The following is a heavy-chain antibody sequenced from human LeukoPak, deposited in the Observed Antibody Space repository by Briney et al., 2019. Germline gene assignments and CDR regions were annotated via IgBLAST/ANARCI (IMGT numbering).Heavy chain of an antibody. CDR3: AKGGGGWYLSVYYFDY. J-gene: IGHJ4*02. Sequence: PGGSLRLSCAASGFTFSSYAMSWVRQAPGKGLEWVSAISDSGGSTYYADSVKGRFTISRDNSKNTLYLQMNSLRAEDTAVYYCAKGGGGWYLSVYYFDYWGQGTLVTVSS. D-gene: IGHD6-19*01. CDR1: GFTFSSYA. CDR2: ISDSGGST. V-gene: IGHV3-23*01.